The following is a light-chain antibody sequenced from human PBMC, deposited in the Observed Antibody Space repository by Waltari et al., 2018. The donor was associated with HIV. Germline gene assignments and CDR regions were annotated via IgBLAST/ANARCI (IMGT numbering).Light chain of an antibody. CDR3: AAWDDSLNDWL. V-gene: IGLV1-44*01. CDR1: SSNIGSNS. J-gene: IGLJ3*02. Sequence: QSVLTQPPSESGTPGQRVTISCSGSSSNIGSNSVNWYQQLPGTAPKVLMFNNNQRPSGVPDRFSGSKSGTSASLAISGLQSDDEADFYCAAWDDSLNDWLFGGGTKLTVL. CDR2: NNN.